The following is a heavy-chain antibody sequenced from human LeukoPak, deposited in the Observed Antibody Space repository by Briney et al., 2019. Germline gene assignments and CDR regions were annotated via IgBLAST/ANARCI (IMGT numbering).Heavy chain of an antibody. Sequence: GASVKVSCKASGYTFTSYDINWVRQATGQGLEWMGWMNPNSGNTGYAQKLQGRVTMTTDTSTSTAYMELRSLRFDDTAVYYCARGGVGEDSNYELTFDYWGQGTLVTVSS. V-gene: IGHV1-8*01. CDR1: GYTFTSYD. J-gene: IGHJ4*02. CDR2: MNPNSGNT. D-gene: IGHD4-11*01. CDR3: ARGGVGEDSNYELTFDY.